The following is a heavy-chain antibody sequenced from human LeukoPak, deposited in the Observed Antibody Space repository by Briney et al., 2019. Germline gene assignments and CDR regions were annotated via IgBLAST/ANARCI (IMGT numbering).Heavy chain of an antibody. CDR1: GFTFSSYS. J-gene: IGHJ3*02. D-gene: IGHD3-22*01. CDR2: ISSSSSPI. Sequence: GGSLRLSCAASGFTFSSYSMNWVRQAPGKGLEWVSYISSSSSPIYYADSVKGRFTISRDNAKNSLYLQMNSLRAEDTAVYYCARDHHRRLYDSQARDTFDIWGQGTMVTVSS. CDR3: ARDHHRRLYDSQARDTFDI. V-gene: IGHV3-48*01.